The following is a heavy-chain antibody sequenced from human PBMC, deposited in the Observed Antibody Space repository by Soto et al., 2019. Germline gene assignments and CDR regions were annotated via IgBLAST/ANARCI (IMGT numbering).Heavy chain of an antibody. CDR2: MYSTGNT. V-gene: IGHV4-4*07. Sequence: PSETLALTFGVSVCSISSYHGSWIRQPAGKGLEWIGRMYSTGNTNYNPSLKSRVTVSIDTSKNQFFLRLNSVTAADSAVYYCAREFGDNWNYEAYWGQGTAVTVSS. CDR3: AREFGDNWNYEAY. D-gene: IGHD1-7*01. J-gene: IGHJ4*02. CDR1: VCSISSYH.